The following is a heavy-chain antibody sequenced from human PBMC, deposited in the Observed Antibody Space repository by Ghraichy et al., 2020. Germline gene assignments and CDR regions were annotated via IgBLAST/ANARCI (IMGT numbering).Heavy chain of an antibody. CDR2: IGGSGDDT. CDR1: GFTFSTHA. CDR3: AKEGDGYRRTYGMDV. V-gene: IGHV3-23*01. J-gene: IGHJ6*02. Sequence: GGSLRLSCAASGFTFSTHAMSWVRQAPGKGLEWVSRIGGSGDDTYYADSVKGRFTISRDSSKSTLHLQMNSLRAEDTAVYYCAKEGDGYRRTYGMDVWGQGTMVTVSS. D-gene: IGHD3-16*02.